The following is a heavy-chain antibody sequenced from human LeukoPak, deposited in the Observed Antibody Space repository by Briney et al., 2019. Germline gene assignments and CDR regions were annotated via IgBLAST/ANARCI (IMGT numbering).Heavy chain of an antibody. D-gene: IGHD1-26*01. CDR2: ISAYNGNT. CDR3: ASRYSGSYPDAFDI. V-gene: IGHV1-18*01. CDR1: GYTFTSYG. J-gene: IGHJ3*02. Sequence: ASVKVSCKASGYTFTSYGISWVRQAPGQGLEWMGWISAYNGNTNCAQKLQGRVTMTTDTSTSTAYMELRSLRSDDTAVYYCASRYSGSYPDAFDIWGQGTMVTVSS.